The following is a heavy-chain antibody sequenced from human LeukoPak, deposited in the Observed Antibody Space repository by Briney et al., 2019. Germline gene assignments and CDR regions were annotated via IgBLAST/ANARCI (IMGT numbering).Heavy chain of an antibody. Sequence: PGGSLRLSCAASGFTFSSYAMSWVRQAPGKGLEWVSAISGSGGNTYYADTVSGRFTISRDNSKNTLYLQMNSLRAEDTAVYYCARDYYGSGSYYNYAYFDYWGQGTLVTVSS. CDR1: GFTFSSYA. V-gene: IGHV3-23*01. CDR3: ARDYYGSGSYYNYAYFDY. J-gene: IGHJ4*02. CDR2: ISGSGGNT. D-gene: IGHD3-10*01.